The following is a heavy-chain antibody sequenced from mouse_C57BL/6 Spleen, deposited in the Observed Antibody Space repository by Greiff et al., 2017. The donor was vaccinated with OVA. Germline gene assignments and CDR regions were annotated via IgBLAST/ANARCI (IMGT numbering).Heavy chain of an antibody. V-gene: IGHV1-15*01. CDR3: TRERLQPAWFAY. D-gene: IGHD2-4*01. CDR1: GYTYTDYE. Sequence: QVQLQQSGAELVRPGASVTLSCKASGYTYTDYEMHWVKQTPVHGLEWIGAIDPETGGTAYNQKFKGKAILTADKSSSTAYMELRSLTSEDSAVDDCTRERLQPAWFAYWGQGTLVTVSA. CDR2: IDPETGGT. J-gene: IGHJ3*01.